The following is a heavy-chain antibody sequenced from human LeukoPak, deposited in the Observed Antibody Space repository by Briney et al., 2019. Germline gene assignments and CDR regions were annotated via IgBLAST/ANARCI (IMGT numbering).Heavy chain of an antibody. V-gene: IGHV1-46*01. J-gene: IGHJ4*02. CDR1: GYTLTSYY. CDR2: INPSGGST. D-gene: IGHD3-9*01. CDR3: ATYDILTGLGY. Sequence: ASVKVSCKASGYTLTSYYMHWVRQAPGQGLEWMGIINPSGGSTNYAQKFQGRVTMTRDKSTSTVYMELSSLRSEDTAVYYCATYDILTGLGYWGQGTLVTVSS.